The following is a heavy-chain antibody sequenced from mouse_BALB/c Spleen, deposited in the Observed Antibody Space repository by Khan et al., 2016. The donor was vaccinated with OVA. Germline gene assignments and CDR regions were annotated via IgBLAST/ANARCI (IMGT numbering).Heavy chain of an antibody. CDR3: KRDGFVAWFTY. V-gene: IGHV1S135*01. D-gene: IGHD2-3*01. J-gene: IGHJ3*01. CDR1: GFSFTTYY. Sequence: EVQLQQSGPELMKPGASVKISCKASGFSFTTYYIHWVIQSHGTSLEWLGYIDPFSSITTYNQKFKGKATITVDKSSNTASLHLSNLTSEDPAVFDCKRDGFVAWFTYWGQGTLVTVSA. CDR2: IDPFSSIT.